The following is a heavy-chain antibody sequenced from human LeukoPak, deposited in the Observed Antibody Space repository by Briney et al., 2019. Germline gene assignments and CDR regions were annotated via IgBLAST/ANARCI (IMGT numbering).Heavy chain of an antibody. J-gene: IGHJ6*03. Sequence: ASVKVSCKASGYTFTSYYMHWVRQAPGQGLEWMGLINPTGGSTGYAQKFQGRVTMTRDMSTSTDYMELSSLRSEDTAVYYCARDSRRFGELLVVGYMDVWGKGTTVTVSS. CDR1: GYTFTSYY. D-gene: IGHD3-10*01. CDR3: ARDSRRFGELLVVGYMDV. CDR2: INPTGGST. V-gene: IGHV1-46*01.